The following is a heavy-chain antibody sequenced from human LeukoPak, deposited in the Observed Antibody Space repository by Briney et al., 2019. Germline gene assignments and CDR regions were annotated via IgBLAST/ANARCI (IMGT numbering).Heavy chain of an antibody. D-gene: IGHD3-3*01. J-gene: IGHJ4*02. CDR3: ARFWLGLDY. V-gene: IGHV3-7*03. CDR2: IKQDGSEK. CDR1: GFTLSGYR. Sequence: PGGSLRLSCAASGFTLSGYRMSCVRQAPGKGLQWVANIKQDGSEKYYVDSVKARFTISRDNTKNSLYLQMNRLRAEDTAVYYCARFWLGLDYWGQGSLVTVSS.